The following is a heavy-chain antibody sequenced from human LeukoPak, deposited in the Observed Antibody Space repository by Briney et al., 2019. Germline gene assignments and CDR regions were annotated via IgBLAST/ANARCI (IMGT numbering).Heavy chain of an antibody. CDR2: IFHNGNT. CDR3: ARDRRITSDTDY. CDR1: GYSITSGYY. V-gene: IGHV4-38-2*02. Sequence: SETLSLTCTVSGYSITSGYYWGWIRQTPGKGLEWLGNIFHNGNTHYNPSLKSRISISVDTSRNQFSLNLYSVTATDTAVYYCARDRRITSDTDYWGQGTLVTVSS. J-gene: IGHJ4*02. D-gene: IGHD3-10*01.